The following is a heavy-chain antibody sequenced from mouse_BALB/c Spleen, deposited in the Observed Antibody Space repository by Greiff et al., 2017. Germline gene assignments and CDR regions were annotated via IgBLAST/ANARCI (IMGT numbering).Heavy chain of an antibody. V-gene: IGHV1-69*02. CDR3: TRGGAGSTGYAMDY. Sequence: QVQLQQPGAELVRPGASVKLSCKASGYTFTSYWINWVKQRPGQGLERIGNIYPSDSYTNYNQKFKDKATLTVDKSSSTAYMQLSSPTSEDSAVYYCTRGGAGSTGYAMDYWGQGTSVTVSS. CDR2: IYPSDSYT. D-gene: IGHD3-3*01. J-gene: IGHJ4*01. CDR1: GYTFTSYW.